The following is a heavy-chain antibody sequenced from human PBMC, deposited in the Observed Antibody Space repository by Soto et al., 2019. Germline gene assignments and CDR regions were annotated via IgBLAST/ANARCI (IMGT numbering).Heavy chain of an antibody. CDR1: GGTFSGYW. Sequence: EVQLVESGGDLVQPGGSLRLSCAASGGTFSGYWMHWVRRVPGKGLVWVSRIYGDGTTTTYADSVQGRFTISRDTGKNTVYLQMNSQRVDDTGVYFCARSCCGEQNWFDPWGQGTLVTVSS. J-gene: IGHJ5*02. V-gene: IGHV3-74*01. CDR3: ARSCCGEQNWFDP. CDR2: IYGDGTTT. D-gene: IGHD4-17*01.